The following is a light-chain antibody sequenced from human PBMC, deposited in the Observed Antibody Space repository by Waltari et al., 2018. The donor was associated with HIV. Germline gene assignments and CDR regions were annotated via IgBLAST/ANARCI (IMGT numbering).Light chain of an antibody. CDR2: EVS. CDR3: SSYAGSNNLG. CDR1: SSDVGGYNY. J-gene: IGLJ2*01. V-gene: IGLV2-8*01. Sequence: QSALTQPPSASGSPGQSVTTSCTGTSSDVGGYNYVSWYQQHPGKAPKLMIYEVSKRPSGVHDRCAGSKAGRPACLTVSELQDEDEADYYGSSYAGSNNLGFGGGTKLTVL.